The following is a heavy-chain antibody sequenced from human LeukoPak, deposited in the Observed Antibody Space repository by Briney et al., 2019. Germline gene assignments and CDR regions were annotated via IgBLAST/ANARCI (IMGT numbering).Heavy chain of an antibody. CDR1: GFIFSSYA. V-gene: IGHV3-23*01. Sequence: DPGGSLRLSCAASGFIFSSYAMSWVRQAPGKGLEWVSGISGSGGSTYYADSVKGRFSISRDYSKNTLYLQMNSLRAEDTALYYCARGGATRYCTNGVCHYFDYWGQGTLVTVSS. J-gene: IGHJ4*02. CDR3: ARGGATRYCTNGVCHYFDY. D-gene: IGHD2-8*01. CDR2: ISGSGGST.